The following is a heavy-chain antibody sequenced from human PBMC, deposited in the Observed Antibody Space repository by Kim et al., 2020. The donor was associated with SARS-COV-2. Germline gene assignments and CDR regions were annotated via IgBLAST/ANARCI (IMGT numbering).Heavy chain of an antibody. J-gene: IGHJ5*01. CDR1: GFTFSNSV. D-gene: IGHD5-12*01. Sequence: GGSLRLSCVTSGFTFSNSVIHWVRQAPGKGLEWVSAISIDQYISNYSLDFIKGRITLSRDTSESAVFLQINGRRDDDTAVYYSATQPGPSGYCGLFDSLG. CDR2: ISIDQYISN. CDR3: ATQPGPSGYCGLFDS. V-gene: IGHV3-30*04.